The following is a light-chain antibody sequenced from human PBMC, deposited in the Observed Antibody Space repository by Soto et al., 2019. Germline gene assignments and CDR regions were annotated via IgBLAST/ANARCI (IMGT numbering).Light chain of an antibody. CDR1: QSVDSY. V-gene: IGKV3-11*01. J-gene: IGKJ5*01. Sequence: EIVLTQSPASLSLSPVERATLSCMASQSVDSYLVWYQQKPGQAPRLLIYGASSRATGIPDRFSGSGSGTDFTLTISSLEPEDSAVYYCQQRNVWPPVTFGQGTRLEIK. CDR3: QQRNVWPPVT. CDR2: GAS.